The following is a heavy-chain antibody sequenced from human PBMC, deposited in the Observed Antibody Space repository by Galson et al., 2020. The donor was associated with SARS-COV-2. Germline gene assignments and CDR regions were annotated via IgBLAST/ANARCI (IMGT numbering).Heavy chain of an antibody. V-gene: IGHV4-39*01. CDR1: GGSISSSSYY. D-gene: IGHD2-15*01. J-gene: IGHJ3*02. CDR2: IYYSGST. CDR3: AGLVVVVAATSGFGAFDI. Sequence: SETLSLTCTVSGGSISSSSYYWGWIRQPPGKGLEWIGSIYYSGSTYYNPSLKSLVTISVDTSKNQFSLKLSSVTAADTAVYYCAGLVVVVAATSGFGAFDIRGQGTMVTVSS.